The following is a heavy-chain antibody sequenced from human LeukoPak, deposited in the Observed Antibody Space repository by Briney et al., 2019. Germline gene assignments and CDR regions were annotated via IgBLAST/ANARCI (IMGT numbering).Heavy chain of an antibody. D-gene: IGHD5-18*01. CDR1: GGSISSYY. V-gene: IGHV4-59*01. Sequence: SETLSLTCTVSGGSISSYYWSWIRQPPGKGLEWIGYIYYSGSTNYNPSLKSRVTISVDTSKNQFSLKLSSVTAADTAVYYCARGEIQAHQLDYWGQGTLVTVSS. CDR3: ARGEIQAHQLDY. J-gene: IGHJ4*02. CDR2: IYYSGST.